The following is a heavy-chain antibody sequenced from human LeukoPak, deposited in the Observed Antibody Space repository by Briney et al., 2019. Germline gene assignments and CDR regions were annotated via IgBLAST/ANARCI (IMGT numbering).Heavy chain of an antibody. D-gene: IGHD2-2*01. CDR1: GFTFSTYW. V-gene: IGHV3-7*04. CDR2: INQDGSEK. CDR3: ARNCSSTRCLRY. J-gene: IGHJ1*01. Sequence: GGSLRLSCAASGFTFSTYWMSWVRPAPREELEWVAHINQDGSEKDYVDSVKGRFTISRDNAQNSLSLQMNSLRAEDMAVYYCARNCSSTRCLRYWGQGTLVTVSS.